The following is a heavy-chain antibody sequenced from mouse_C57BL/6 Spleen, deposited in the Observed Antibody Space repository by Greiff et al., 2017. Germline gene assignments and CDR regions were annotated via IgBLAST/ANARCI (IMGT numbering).Heavy chain of an antibody. Sequence: VESGGGLVQPKGSLQLSCAASGFTFNTYAMPWVRPAPGKGLEWVARIRSKSSNYATYYADSVKDRFTISRDDSQSMLYLQMNNLNTEDTAMYYCVREYGSLYYYAMDYWGQGTSVTVSS. D-gene: IGHD1-1*01. CDR3: VREYGSLYYYAMDY. V-gene: IGHV10-3*01. J-gene: IGHJ4*01. CDR1: GFTFNTYA. CDR2: IRSKSSNYAT.